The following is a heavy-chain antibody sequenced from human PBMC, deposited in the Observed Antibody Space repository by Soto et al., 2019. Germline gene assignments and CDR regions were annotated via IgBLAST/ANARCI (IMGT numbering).Heavy chain of an antibody. J-gene: IGHJ6*02. V-gene: IGHV1-2*02. CDR2: INPHSGET. Sequence: GASVKVSCKASGYSFSGYYIHWVRQPPGQELVWRGWINPHSGETDYAQKFLRRVTMTSDTSISTAFMALSSLRSDDTDVYYCARYCRFLEWYCYGMDVWGQGTTVTVSS. D-gene: IGHD3-3*01. CDR3: ARYCRFLEWYCYGMDV. CDR1: GYSFSGYY.